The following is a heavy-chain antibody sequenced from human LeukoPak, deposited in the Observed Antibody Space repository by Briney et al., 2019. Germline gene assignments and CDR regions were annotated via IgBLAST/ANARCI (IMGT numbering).Heavy chain of an antibody. D-gene: IGHD4/OR15-4a*01. CDR3: ARVLKPLRYFDY. CDR1: GGSISSGGYY. CDR2: IYYSGST. J-gene: IGHJ4*02. V-gene: IGHV4-31*03. Sequence: SETLSLTCTVSGGSISSGGYYWSWIRQHPGKGLEWIGYIYYSGSTYYNPSLKSRVTISVDTSKNQSSLKLSSVTAADTAVYYCARVLKPLRYFDYWGQGTLVTVSS.